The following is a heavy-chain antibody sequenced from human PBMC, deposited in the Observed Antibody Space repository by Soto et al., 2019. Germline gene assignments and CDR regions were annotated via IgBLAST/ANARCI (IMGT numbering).Heavy chain of an antibody. CDR2: IYYSGST. Sequence: QLQLQESGPGLVKPSETLSLTCTVSGGSISSSSYYWGWIRQPPGKGLEWIGSIYYSGSTYYNPSLKSRVTIPVATSKNQFSLKLSSVTAADTAVYYCASGSSLLYDFDYWGQGTLVTVSS. CDR3: ASGSSLLYDFDY. CDR1: GGSISSSSYY. J-gene: IGHJ4*02. V-gene: IGHV4-39*01. D-gene: IGHD6-6*01.